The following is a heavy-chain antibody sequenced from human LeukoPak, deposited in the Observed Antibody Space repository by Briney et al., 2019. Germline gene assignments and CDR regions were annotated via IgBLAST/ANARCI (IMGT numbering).Heavy chain of an antibody. V-gene: IGHV3-30*04. CDR2: ISYDGSNK. J-gene: IGHJ4*02. CDR3: ARDFVHYGGNS. Sequence: GGSLRLSCAASGFTFSSYAMHWVRQAPGKGLEWVAVISYDGSNKYYADSVKGRFTISRDNSKNTLYLQMNSLRAEDTAVYYCARDFVHYGGNSWGQGTLVTVSS. CDR1: GFTFSSYA. D-gene: IGHD4-23*01.